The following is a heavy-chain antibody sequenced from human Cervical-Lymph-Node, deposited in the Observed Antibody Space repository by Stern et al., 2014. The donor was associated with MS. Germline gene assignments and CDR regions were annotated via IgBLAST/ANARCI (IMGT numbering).Heavy chain of an antibody. V-gene: IGHV3-21*01. CDR3: ARARVGDYARSPHLDS. J-gene: IGHJ4*02. CDR1: GFTFSHYS. Sequence: EVQLVESGGGLVKPGGSLRLSCDASGFTFSHYSINWVRQAPGQGLEWISSISNNSTHTYYADSVEGRFTISRDSAKDSVSLHMVSLRAEDTAVYYCARARVGDYARSPHLDSWGQGTLVTVSS. CDR2: ISNNSTHT. D-gene: IGHD4-17*01.